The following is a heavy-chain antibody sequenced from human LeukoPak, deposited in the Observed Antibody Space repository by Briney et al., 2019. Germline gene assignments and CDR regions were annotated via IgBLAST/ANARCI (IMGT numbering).Heavy chain of an antibody. CDR2: ISWNSGTI. D-gene: IGHD7-27*01. V-gene: IGHV3-9*01. J-gene: IGHJ4*02. Sequence: GGSLRLSCAASGITFGAYSMHWLRQVPGKDLEGVSGISWNSGTIDYVDSVRGRFTISRDNAKSSLYLQMNSLRADDTALYYCAKGNWGSPFDSWGQGTLVAVSS. CDR3: AKGNWGSPFDS. CDR1: GITFGAYS.